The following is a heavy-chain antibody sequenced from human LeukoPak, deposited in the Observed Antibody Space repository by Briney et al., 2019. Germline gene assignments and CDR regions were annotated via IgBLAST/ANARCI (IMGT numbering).Heavy chain of an antibody. V-gene: IGHV1-3*03. D-gene: IGHD3-22*01. CDR1: GYTFTSYA. CDR2: INAGNGNT. CDR3: ARDYYDSSGYYYAFDY. Sequence: ASVTVSCKASGYTFTSYAMHWVRQAPGQRLEWMGWINAGNGNTKYSQEFQGRVTITRDTSASTAYMELSSLRSEDMAVYYCARDYYDSSGYYYAFDYWGQGTLVTVSS. J-gene: IGHJ4*02.